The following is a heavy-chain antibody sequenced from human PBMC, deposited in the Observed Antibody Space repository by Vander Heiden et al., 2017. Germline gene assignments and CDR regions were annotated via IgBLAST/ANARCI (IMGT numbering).Heavy chain of an antibody. CDR1: GSTFDAYA. CDR3: AKDRSGSYFPDAPYYYYYGMDV. J-gene: IGHJ6*02. D-gene: IGHD1-26*01. Sequence: EVQLVESGGGLVQPGRSLRLPCAASGSTFDAYAMPWVGQAPGKGLEWVSGISWSSGSIGYADSVKGRFTISRDNAKNSLYLQMNSLRAEDTALYYCAKDRSGSYFPDAPYYYYYGMDVWGQGTTVTVSS. V-gene: IGHV3-9*01. CDR2: ISWSSGSI.